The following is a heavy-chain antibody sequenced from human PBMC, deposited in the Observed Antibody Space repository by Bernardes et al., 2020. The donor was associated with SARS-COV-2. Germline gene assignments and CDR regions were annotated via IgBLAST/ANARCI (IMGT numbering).Heavy chain of an antibody. Sequence: GSLSLSCAASGFTFSNYAMSWVRQAPGEGLEWVSAISGSGGNTYYADSVKGRFTISRDNSKNTLFLQMNSLRAEDTAVYYCAKGDYGDPFDYWGQGTLVTVSS. D-gene: IGHD4-17*01. CDR2: ISGSGGNT. V-gene: IGHV3-23*01. J-gene: IGHJ4*02. CDR3: AKGDYGDPFDY. CDR1: GFTFSNYA.